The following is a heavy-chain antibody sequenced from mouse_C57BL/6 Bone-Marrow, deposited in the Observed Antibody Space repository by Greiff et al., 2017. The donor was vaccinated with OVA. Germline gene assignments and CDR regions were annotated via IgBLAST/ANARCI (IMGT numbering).Heavy chain of an antibody. V-gene: IGHV5-4*01. CDR3: ASDGDYEVSY. CDR1: GFTFSSYA. CDR2: ISDGGSYT. J-gene: IGHJ3*01. D-gene: IGHD2-4*01. Sequence: EVQVVESGGGLVKPGGSLKLSCAASGFTFSSYAMSWVRQTPEKRLEWVATISDGGSYTYYPDNVKGRFTISRDKAKNNLYLQMSHMKSEDTAMYYCASDGDYEVSYWGQGTLVTVSA.